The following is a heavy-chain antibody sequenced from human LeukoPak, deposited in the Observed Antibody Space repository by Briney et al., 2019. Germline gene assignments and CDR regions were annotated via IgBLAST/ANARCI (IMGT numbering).Heavy chain of an antibody. CDR1: GFTFNSYA. CDR3: AKDKATVLPFDI. Sequence: GGSLRLSCAASGFTFNSYAMSWVRQAPGKGLEWVSAISGSGGSTYHADSVKGRFTIPRDNSKNTLYLQMNSLRAEDTAVYYCAKDKATVLPFDIWGQGTMVTVSS. CDR2: ISGSGGST. V-gene: IGHV3-23*01. D-gene: IGHD4-17*01. J-gene: IGHJ3*02.